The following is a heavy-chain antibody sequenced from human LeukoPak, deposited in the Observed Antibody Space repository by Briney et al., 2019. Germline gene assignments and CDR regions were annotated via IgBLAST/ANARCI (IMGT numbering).Heavy chain of an antibody. CDR2: ISYDGSNK. V-gene: IGHV3-30*07. D-gene: IGHD1-7*01. Sequence: GGSLRLSCAASGFTFSSYAKSWIRQAPGKGLEWVALISYDGSNKYSADSVKGRFSISRDNSKNTLYLQLNSLKTEDTAVYYCTTEGITGTSDYWGQGTLVTVSS. J-gene: IGHJ4*02. CDR1: GFTFSSYA. CDR3: TTEGITGTSDY.